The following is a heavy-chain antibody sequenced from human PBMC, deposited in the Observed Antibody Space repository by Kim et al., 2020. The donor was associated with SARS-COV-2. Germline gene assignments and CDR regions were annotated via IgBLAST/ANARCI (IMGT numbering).Heavy chain of an antibody. V-gene: IGHV6-1*01. CDR3: ARAMIGWSSSELDFDY. J-gene: IGHJ4*02. D-gene: IGHD6-6*01. Sequence: SVKSRITINPDTSKNQFSLQLNSVTPEDTAVYYCARAMIGWSSSELDFDYWGQGTLVTVSS.